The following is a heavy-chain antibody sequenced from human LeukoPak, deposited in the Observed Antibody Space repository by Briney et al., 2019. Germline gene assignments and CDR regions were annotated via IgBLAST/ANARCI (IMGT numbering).Heavy chain of an antibody. CDR3: AREVTHYYDSSGYYSYFDY. CDR2: IKQDGSEK. Sequence: GGSLRLSCATSGFTFSSYWMSWVRQAPGKGLEWVAHIKQDGSEKYYVDSVKGRFTISRDNAKNSLYLQMNSLRAEDTAVYYCAREVTHYYDSSGYYSYFDYWGQGTLVTVSS. V-gene: IGHV3-7*03. J-gene: IGHJ4*02. CDR1: GFTFSSYW. D-gene: IGHD3-22*01.